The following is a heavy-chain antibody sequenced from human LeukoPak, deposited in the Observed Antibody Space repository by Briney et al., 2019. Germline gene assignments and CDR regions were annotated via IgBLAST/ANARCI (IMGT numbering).Heavy chain of an antibody. Sequence: PSETLSLTCTVSGYSISSGYYWGWIRQPPGKGLEWIGSVYHSGSTYYNPSLKSRVTISVDTSKNQFSLKLTSVTASETAVYYCARAWMVYYFDSSGYPRFDYWGQGTLVTVSP. CDR2: VYHSGST. J-gene: IGHJ4*02. CDR1: GYSISSGYY. V-gene: IGHV4-38-2*02. D-gene: IGHD3-22*01. CDR3: ARAWMVYYFDSSGYPRFDY.